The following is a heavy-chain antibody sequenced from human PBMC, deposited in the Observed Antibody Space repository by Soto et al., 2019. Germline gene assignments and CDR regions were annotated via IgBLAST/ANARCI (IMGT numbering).Heavy chain of an antibody. D-gene: IGHD2-2*01. CDR2: IWYDGSNQ. CDR3: ARYAEGDTSPGY. V-gene: IGHV3-33*01. Sequence: QVQLVESGGGVVQPGRSLRLSCAASGFSFSNYGMHWVRQAPGKGLERVAVIWYDGSNQYYANSVKGRFIISRDNSKDTLYLQMNSLRAEDSAVYYCARYAEGDTSPGYWGQGTLVTVSS. J-gene: IGHJ4*02. CDR1: GFSFSNYG.